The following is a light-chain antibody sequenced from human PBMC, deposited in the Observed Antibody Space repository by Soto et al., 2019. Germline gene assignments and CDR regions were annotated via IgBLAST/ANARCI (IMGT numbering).Light chain of an antibody. Sequence: EIVMTQSPATLSVSPGERATLSCRASQSVSGNLAWYQQKPGQAPRLLIYGASTRATGLPARFSGSGSGTEFTLTISSLQSEDFAVYYCQQDNNWPPITFGQGTRLEIK. CDR1: QSVSGN. CDR2: GAS. J-gene: IGKJ5*01. CDR3: QQDNNWPPIT. V-gene: IGKV3-15*01.